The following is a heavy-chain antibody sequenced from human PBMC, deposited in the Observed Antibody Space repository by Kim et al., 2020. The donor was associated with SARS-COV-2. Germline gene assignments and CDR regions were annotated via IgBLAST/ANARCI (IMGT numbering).Heavy chain of an antibody. J-gene: IGHJ4*02. CDR3: AKDRGGTYDFWSGYLSEFDY. D-gene: IGHD3-3*01. Sequence: RFTSSRDNSKNTLYLQMNSLRAEDTAVYYCAKDRGGTYDFWSGYLSEFDYWGQGTLVTVSS. V-gene: IGHV3-23*01.